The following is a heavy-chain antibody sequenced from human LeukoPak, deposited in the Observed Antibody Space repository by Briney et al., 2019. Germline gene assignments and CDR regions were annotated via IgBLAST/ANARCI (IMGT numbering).Heavy chain of an antibody. CDR1: GYTLTDLS. D-gene: IGHD3-22*01. CDR3: ATKITYYYDNSGYYLNY. CDR2: FYPEDGET. Sequence: ASVTASCKVSGYTLTDLSMHWVRQAPGKGLEWMGGFYPEDGETTYAQKFQGRITMTEDTSTDTAYMELSSLRSEDTAVYYCATKITYYYDNSGYYLNYWGQGTLVTVSP. V-gene: IGHV1-24*01. J-gene: IGHJ4*02.